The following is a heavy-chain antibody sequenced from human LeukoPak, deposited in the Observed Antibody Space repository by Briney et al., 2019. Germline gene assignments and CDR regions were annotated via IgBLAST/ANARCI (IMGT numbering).Heavy chain of an antibody. CDR2: IYDGGAT. CDR1: GLNVGSSY. J-gene: IGHJ3*02. D-gene: IGHD3-22*01. CDR3: ARKFYYESSGSDAFDI. Sequence: GGSLRLSCAASGLNVGSSYMTWVRQAPGKGLEWVSVIYDGGATYYADSVKGRFTISRDNSKNTLYLQMNSLRAEDTAVYFCARKFYYESSGSDAFDIWGQGTMVTVSS. V-gene: IGHV3-53*01.